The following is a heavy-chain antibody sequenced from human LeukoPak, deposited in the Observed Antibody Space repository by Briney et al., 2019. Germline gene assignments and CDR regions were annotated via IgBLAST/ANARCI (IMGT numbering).Heavy chain of an antibody. V-gene: IGHV4-59*01. CDR2: IYYSGST. CDR3: ARDIAAAGANWFDP. D-gene: IGHD6-13*01. Sequence: PSETLSLTCTVSGGSISSYYWSWIRQPPGKGLGWIGYIYYSGSTNYNPSLKSRVTISVDTSKNQFSLKLSSVTAADTAVYYCARDIAAAGANWFDPWGQGTLVTVSS. J-gene: IGHJ5*02. CDR1: GGSISSYY.